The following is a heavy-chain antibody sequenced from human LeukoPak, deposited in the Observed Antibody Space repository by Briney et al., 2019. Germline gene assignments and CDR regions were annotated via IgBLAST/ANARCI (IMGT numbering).Heavy chain of an antibody. CDR2: IKSKTDGGTT. CDR1: GFTFSNAW. V-gene: IGHV3-15*01. CDR3: TTDPSSSSWCVSDYYYYGMDV. Sequence: GGSLRLSCAASGFTFSNAWMSWVRQAPGKGLEWVGRIKSKTDGGTTDYAAPVKGRFTISRDDSKNTLYLQMNSPKTEDTAVYYCTTDPSSSSWCVSDYYYYGMDVWGQGTTVTVSS. J-gene: IGHJ6*02. D-gene: IGHD6-13*01.